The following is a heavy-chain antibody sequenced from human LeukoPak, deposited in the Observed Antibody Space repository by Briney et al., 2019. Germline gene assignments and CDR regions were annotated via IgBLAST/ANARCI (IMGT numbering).Heavy chain of an antibody. Sequence: SETLSLTCAVYGGSFSGYYWSWIRQPPGKGLEGIGEINHRGSTNYNPSLQRRVTISVDTSKNPFSLKLSSVTAADTAVYYCARGQAPWDAFDIWGQGTMVTVSS. CDR3: ARGQAPWDAFDI. J-gene: IGHJ3*02. CDR1: GGSFSGYY. V-gene: IGHV4-34*01. CDR2: INHRGST.